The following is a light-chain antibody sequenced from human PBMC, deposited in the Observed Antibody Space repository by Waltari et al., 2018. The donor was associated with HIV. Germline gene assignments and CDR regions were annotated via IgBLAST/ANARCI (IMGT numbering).Light chain of an antibody. CDR2: EGT. CDR3: CSYAGSSTLWV. J-gene: IGLJ3*02. Sequence: QSALTQPASVSGSPGQSITISCTGTSSDVGSYNLVSWYQQHPGKAPKLMLYEGTKRPSGVSNRFSGSKSGNTASLTISGLQTEDEADYYCCSYAGSSTLWVFGGGTKLTVL. CDR1: SSDVGSYNL. V-gene: IGLV2-23*01.